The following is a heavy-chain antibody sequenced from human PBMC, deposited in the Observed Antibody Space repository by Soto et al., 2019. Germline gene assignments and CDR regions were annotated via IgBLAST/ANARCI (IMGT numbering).Heavy chain of an antibody. CDR3: ARDTLSGPWYGAHFDY. V-gene: IGHV3-21*02. J-gene: IGHJ4*02. CDR1: GISTSSYW. Sequence: EEQLVESGGALVRPGESLRLSCAASGISTSSYWMGWVRQAPGRGLEWVASISSSSSYIYYADSVKGRFTISRDNAKNSLYLQMNSLRAEDTAVYYCARDTLSGPWYGAHFDYWGQGTLVTVSS. CDR2: ISSSSSYI. D-gene: IGHD4-17*01.